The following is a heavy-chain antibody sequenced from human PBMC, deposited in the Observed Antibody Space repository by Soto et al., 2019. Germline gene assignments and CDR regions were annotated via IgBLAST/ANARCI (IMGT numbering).Heavy chain of an antibody. Sequence: SETLSLTCTLSGGSVRAPDWWNWVRQSPDKGLEWIAEVHISGHSNYNPSLRSRVSVSIDSSKNQFYLNLNSVTAADTAIYYCARVRQGCSANNCYFDPWGQGTQVTASS. CDR3: ARVRQGCSANNCYFDP. D-gene: IGHD1-1*01. CDR2: VHISGHS. V-gene: IGHV4-4*02. CDR1: GGSVRAPDW. J-gene: IGHJ5*01.